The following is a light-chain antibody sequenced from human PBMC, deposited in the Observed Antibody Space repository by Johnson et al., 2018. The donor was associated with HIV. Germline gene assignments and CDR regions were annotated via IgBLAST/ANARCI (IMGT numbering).Light chain of an antibody. CDR1: SSNIGSNY. V-gene: IGLV1-51*01. J-gene: IGLJ1*01. CDR2: DNN. Sequence: QSVLTQPPSVSAAPGQKVTISCSGSSSNIGSNYVSWYQQLPGTAPKLLIYDNNKRPSGIPDRFSGSKSGTSATLGITGLQTGDEADYYCGTWDSSLSAYVFGNGTKVTVL. CDR3: GTWDSSLSAYV.